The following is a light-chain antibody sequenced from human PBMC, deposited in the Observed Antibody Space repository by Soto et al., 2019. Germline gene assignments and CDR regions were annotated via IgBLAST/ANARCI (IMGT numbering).Light chain of an antibody. Sequence: QSVLTQPPSVSGAPGQRVTISCTGSSSNIGAGYDVHWYQQLPGTAPKLLIYGNNNRPSGVPDRFSGSKSGTSASLAISGLQAEDGADYYCQSQDSSQSGSVFGGGTKLTVL. CDR1: SSNIGAGYD. CDR2: GNN. CDR3: QSQDSSQSGSV. J-gene: IGLJ2*01. V-gene: IGLV1-40*01.